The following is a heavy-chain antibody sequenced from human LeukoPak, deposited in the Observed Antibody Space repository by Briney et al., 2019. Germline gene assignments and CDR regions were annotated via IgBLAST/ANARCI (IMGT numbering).Heavy chain of an antibody. CDR1: GFTFSSYS. V-gene: IGHV3-48*04. CDR2: ISSSSSTI. CDR3: ARDRGGSYSAIDY. Sequence: GGSLRLSCAASGFTFSSYSMSWVRQAPGKGLEWVSFISSSSSTIYYADSVKGRFTISRDNAKNSLYLHMNSLRAEDTAVYYCARDRGGSYSAIDYWGQGTLVTVSS. J-gene: IGHJ4*02. D-gene: IGHD1-26*01.